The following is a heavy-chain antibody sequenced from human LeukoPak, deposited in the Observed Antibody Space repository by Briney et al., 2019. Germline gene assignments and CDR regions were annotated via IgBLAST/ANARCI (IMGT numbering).Heavy chain of an antibody. D-gene: IGHD6-6*01. V-gene: IGHV1-2*02. CDR3: ARALSSSSPTLVFGY. J-gene: IGHJ4*02. Sequence: ASVKVSCKASGYTFTGYYMHWVRQAPGQGLEWMGWINPNSGGTNCAQKFQGRVTMTRDTSISTAYMELSRLRSDDTAVYYCARALSSSSPTLVFGYWGQGTLVTVSS. CDR2: INPNSGGT. CDR1: GYTFTGYY.